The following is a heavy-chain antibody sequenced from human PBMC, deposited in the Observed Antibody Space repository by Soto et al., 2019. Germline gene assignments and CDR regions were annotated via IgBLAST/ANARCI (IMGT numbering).Heavy chain of an antibody. V-gene: IGHV4-39*02. CDR3: AREFYGYYTYGPGDY. CDR1: GCSISSSSYY. J-gene: IGHJ4*02. Sequence: SETLSLTCTVSGCSISSSSYYWGWIRQPPGKGLEWIGSIYYSGSTYYNPSLKSRVTISVDTSKNQFSLKLSSVTAADTAVYYCAREFYGYYTYGPGDYWGQGTLVTVSS. D-gene: IGHD3-3*01. CDR2: IYYSGST.